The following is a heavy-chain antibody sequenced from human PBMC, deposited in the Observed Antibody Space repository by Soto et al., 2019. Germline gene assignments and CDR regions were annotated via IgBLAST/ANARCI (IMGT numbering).Heavy chain of an antibody. V-gene: IGHV4-34*01. D-gene: IGHD5-12*01. CDR1: GGSFSGYY. CDR2: INHSGST. J-gene: IGHJ6*03. Sequence: QVQLQQWGAGLLKPSETLSLTCAVYGGSFSGYYWSWIRQPPGKGLEWIGEINHSGSTNYNPSLKSRVTISVDTSKNQFSLKLSSVTAADTAVYYCAREGVLGVATIHYYYYYMDVWGKGTTVTVSS. CDR3: AREGVLGVATIHYYYYYMDV.